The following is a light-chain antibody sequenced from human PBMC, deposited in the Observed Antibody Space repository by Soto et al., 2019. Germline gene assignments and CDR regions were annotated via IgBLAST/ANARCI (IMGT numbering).Light chain of an antibody. V-gene: IGKV3-20*01. CDR1: QTISSTS. Sequence: IVLTQSPGTLSLSPGDRDTLSCRASQTISSTSLAWYQQNPGQAPRLLIYAASTRATGVPARFSGSGSGTDFTLTISRLEPEDFAVYYCQQYGSSPKTFGQGTKVDIK. J-gene: IGKJ1*01. CDR3: QQYGSSPKT. CDR2: AAS.